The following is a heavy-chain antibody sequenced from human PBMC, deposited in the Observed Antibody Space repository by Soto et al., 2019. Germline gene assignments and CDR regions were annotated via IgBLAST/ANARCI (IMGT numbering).Heavy chain of an antibody. CDR3: AKEAQFDWLLYNSHYYYMDV. J-gene: IGHJ6*03. CDR1: GFTFSSYA. D-gene: IGHD3-9*01. CDR2: ISSSGGST. Sequence: EVQLLESGGGLVQPGGSLRLSCAASGFTFSSYAMSWVRQAPGKGLEWVSAISSSGGSTYYADSVKGRFTISRDNSKNTLYLQMNSVRAEDTAVYYSAKEAQFDWLLYNSHYYYMDVWGKGTTVTVSS. V-gene: IGHV3-23*01.